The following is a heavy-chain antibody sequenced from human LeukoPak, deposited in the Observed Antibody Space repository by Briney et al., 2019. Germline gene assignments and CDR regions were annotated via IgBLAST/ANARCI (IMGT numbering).Heavy chain of an antibody. D-gene: IGHD1-26*01. V-gene: IGHV1-18*01. CDR2: ISAYNGNT. CDR1: GYTFTSYG. CDR3: ARDMWELTPSYYYYGMDV. J-gene: IGHJ6*02. Sequence: ASVKVSCKASGYTFTSYGISWVRQAPGQGLDWMGWISAYNGNTNYAQKLQGRVTMTTDTSTSTAYMELRSLRSDDTAVYYCARDMWELTPSYYYYGMDVWGQGTTVTVSS.